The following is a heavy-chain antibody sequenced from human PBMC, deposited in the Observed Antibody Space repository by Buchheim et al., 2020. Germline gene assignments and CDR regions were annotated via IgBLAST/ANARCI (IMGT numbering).Heavy chain of an antibody. Sequence: VQLMESGGGLVQPGGSLRLSCAASGFTFSSYGMHWVRQAPGKGLEWVAVISYDGSNKYYADSVKGRFTISRDNSKNTLYLQMNSLRAEDTAVYYCAKDSGTDITIFGVVLDYWGQGTL. CDR1: GFTFSSYG. D-gene: IGHD3-3*01. J-gene: IGHJ4*02. CDR3: AKDSGTDITIFGVVLDY. CDR2: ISYDGSNK. V-gene: IGHV3-30*18.